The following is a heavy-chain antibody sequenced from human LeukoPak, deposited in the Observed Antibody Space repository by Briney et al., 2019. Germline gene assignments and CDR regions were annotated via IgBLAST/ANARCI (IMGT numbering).Heavy chain of an antibody. J-gene: IGHJ5*02. CDR2: IYYSGST. D-gene: IGHD3-3*01. Sequence: SETLSLTCTVSGGSISSSSYYWGWIRQPPGKGLEWIGSIYYSGSTYYNPSLKSRVTISVDTSKNQFSLKLSSVTAADTAVYYCARRAFGVVNWFDPWGQGTLVTVSS. CDR3: ARRAFGVVNWFDP. CDR1: GGSISSSSYY. V-gene: IGHV4-39*01.